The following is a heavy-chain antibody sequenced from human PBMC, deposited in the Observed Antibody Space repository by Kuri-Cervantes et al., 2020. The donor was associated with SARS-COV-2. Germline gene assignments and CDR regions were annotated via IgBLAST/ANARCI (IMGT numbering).Heavy chain of an antibody. CDR2: INPDGSYT. CDR1: GFTFSSHG. D-gene: IGHD1-1*01. Sequence: GGSLRLSCAASGFTFSSHGMHWVRQAPGKGLVWVSRINPDGSYTNNADSVKGRFTLSRDNAKNMLFLQMNSLRAEDTAVYYCVRDGDHWNFDYWGQGTTVTGSS. CDR3: VRDGDHWNFDY. V-gene: IGHV3-74*01. J-gene: IGHJ4*03.